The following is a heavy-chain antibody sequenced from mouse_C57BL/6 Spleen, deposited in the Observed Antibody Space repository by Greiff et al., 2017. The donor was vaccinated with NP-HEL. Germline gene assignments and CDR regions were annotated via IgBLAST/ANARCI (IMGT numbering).Heavy chain of an antibody. CDR3: ARARYYGSSSSWYFDV. V-gene: IGHV1-69*01. CDR2: IDPSDSYT. CDR1: GYTFTSYW. D-gene: IGHD1-1*01. J-gene: IGHJ1*03. Sequence: VQLQQPGAELVMPGASVKLSCKASGYTFTSYWMHWVKQRPGQGLEWIGEIDPSDSYTNYNQKFKGKSTLTVDKSSSTAYTQLSSLTSEDSAVYYCARARYYGSSSSWYFDVWGTGTTVTVSS.